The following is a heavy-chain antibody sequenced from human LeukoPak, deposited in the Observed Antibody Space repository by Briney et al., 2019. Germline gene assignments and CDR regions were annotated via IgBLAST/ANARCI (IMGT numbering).Heavy chain of an antibody. CDR2: ISAYNGNT. J-gene: IGHJ3*02. V-gene: IGHV1-18*01. Sequence: ASVKVSCKASGYTFTSYGISWVRQAPGQGLEWMGWISAYNGNTNYAQKLQGRVTMTTDTSTSTAYMELRSLRSDGTAVYYCARDQNILRYFDWLLDAFDIWGQRTMVTVSS. D-gene: IGHD3-9*01. CDR3: ARDQNILRYFDWLLDAFDI. CDR1: GYTFTSYG.